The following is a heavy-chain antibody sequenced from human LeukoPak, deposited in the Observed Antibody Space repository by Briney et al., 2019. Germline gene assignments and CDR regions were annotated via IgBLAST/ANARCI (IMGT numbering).Heavy chain of an antibody. Sequence: ASVKVSCKASGYTFTGYYMHWVRQAPGQGLEWMGWINPNSGGTNYAQKFQGRVTMTRDTSISTAYMELSRLRSDDTAVYYCARVGPVVRGVITQEYNWFDPWGQGTLVTVSS. V-gene: IGHV1-2*02. D-gene: IGHD3-10*01. CDR2: INPNSGGT. CDR3: ARVGPVVRGVITQEYNWFDP. J-gene: IGHJ5*02. CDR1: GYTFTGYY.